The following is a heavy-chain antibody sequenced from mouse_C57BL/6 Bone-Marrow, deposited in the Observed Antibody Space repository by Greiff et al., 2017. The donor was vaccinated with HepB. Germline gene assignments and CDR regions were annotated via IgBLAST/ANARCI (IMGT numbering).Heavy chain of an antibody. CDR3: ARVRVGLRRGYAMDY. CDR1: GYTFTSYG. V-gene: IGHV1-81*01. CDR2: IYPRSGNT. D-gene: IGHD2-4*01. Sequence: QVQLQQSGAELARPGASVKLSCKASGYTFTSYGISWVKQRTGQGLEWIGEIYPRSGNTYYNEKFKGKATLTADKSSSTAYMELRSLTSEDSAVYFCARVRVGLRRGYAMDYWGQGTSVTVSS. J-gene: IGHJ4*01.